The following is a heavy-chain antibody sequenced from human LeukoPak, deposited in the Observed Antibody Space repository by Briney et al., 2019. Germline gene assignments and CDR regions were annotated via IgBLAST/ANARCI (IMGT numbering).Heavy chain of an antibody. CDR1: GGTFSSYA. V-gene: IGHV1-69*04. CDR3: ARARDPMVRGVINWFDP. CDR2: IIPILGIA. D-gene: IGHD3-10*01. Sequence: GASVKVSCKASGGTFSSYAISWVRQAPGQGLEWMGRIIPILGIANYAQKFQGRVTITADKSTSTAYMELSSLRSEDTAVYYCARARDPMVRGVINWFDPWGQGTLVTVSS. J-gene: IGHJ5*02.